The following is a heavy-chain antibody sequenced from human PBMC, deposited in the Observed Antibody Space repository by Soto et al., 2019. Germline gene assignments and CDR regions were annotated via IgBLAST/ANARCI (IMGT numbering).Heavy chain of an antibody. CDR2: IIPVIDTS. CDR3: ARGDEMTAATIWES. D-gene: IGHD6-25*01. Sequence: SVKVSCKASGGAFGPYSVSWVRQAPGQGLEWIGGIIPVIDTSNYSQKFQGRVAIFADVSTSTVFMELRSLRSDDTALYYCARGDEMTAATIWESWGQGTLVTVSS. CDR1: GGAFGPYS. V-gene: IGHV1-69*13. J-gene: IGHJ5*02.